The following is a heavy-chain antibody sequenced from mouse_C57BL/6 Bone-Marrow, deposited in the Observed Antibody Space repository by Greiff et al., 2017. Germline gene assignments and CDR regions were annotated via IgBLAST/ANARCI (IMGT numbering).Heavy chain of an antibody. V-gene: IGHV5-4*01. D-gene: IGHD1-1*01. CDR2: ISDGGSYT. CDR1: GFTFSSYA. Sequence: DVMLVESGGGLVKPGGSLKLSCAASGFTFSSYAMYWVRQTPEKRLEWVATISDGGSYTYYPDNVKGRSTISIDNATNKLYMQMHHLKSEDTAMYYCARESSHYYFDYWGQGTSLTVSS. CDR3: ARESSHYYFDY. J-gene: IGHJ2*02.